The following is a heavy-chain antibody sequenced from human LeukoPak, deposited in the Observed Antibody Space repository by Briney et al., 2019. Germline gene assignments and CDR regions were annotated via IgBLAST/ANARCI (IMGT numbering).Heavy chain of an antibody. CDR1: GFTFSKYA. V-gene: IGHV3-23*01. Sequence: GGSLRLSCTASGFTFSKYAMNWVRQAPGKGLEWVSVISGSGDRTYYADSVKGRFTISRDNSKNTLYLQMNSLRAEDTAVYYCAKNYGDSYFDYWGQGTLVTVSS. J-gene: IGHJ4*02. CDR2: ISGSGDRT. D-gene: IGHD4-17*01. CDR3: AKNYGDSYFDY.